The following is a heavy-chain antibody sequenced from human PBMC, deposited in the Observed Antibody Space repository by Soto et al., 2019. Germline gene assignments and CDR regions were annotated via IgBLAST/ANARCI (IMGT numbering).Heavy chain of an antibody. CDR2: IFPGDSDT. D-gene: IGHD2-2*02. J-gene: IGHJ3*02. CDR3: AAGYTTGLDACDI. Sequence: GESLKISCKGSGYNFANFWIGWVRQMPGKGLEWMGMIFPGDSDTKNSPSLEGQITMSVDKSDSSAYLQWRSLKASDTAIYYCAAGYTTGLDACDIWGQGTMVTVSS. CDR1: GYNFANFW. V-gene: IGHV5-51*01.